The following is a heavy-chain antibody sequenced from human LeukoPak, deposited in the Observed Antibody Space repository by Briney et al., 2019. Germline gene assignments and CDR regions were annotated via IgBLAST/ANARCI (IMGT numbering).Heavy chain of an antibody. CDR2: IYNIGST. V-gene: IGHV4-59*08. CDR1: GGSISNYY. Sequence: PSETLSLTCTVSGGSISNYYWSWLRQPPGKGLEWIGYIYNIGSTDYNPSLKSRVTISVDTSKNQFSLKLSSVTAADTAVYYCARQTYGDYYYYYMDVWGKGTTVTVSS. J-gene: IGHJ6*03. D-gene: IGHD3-16*01. CDR3: ARQTYGDYYYYYMDV.